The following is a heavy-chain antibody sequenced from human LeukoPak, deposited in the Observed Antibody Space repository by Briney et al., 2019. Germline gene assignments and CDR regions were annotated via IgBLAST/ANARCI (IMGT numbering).Heavy chain of an antibody. Sequence: PSETLSLTCAVSGYSTSSGYYCGWIRQPPGKGLEWIGSIYHSGSTYYNPSLKSRVTISVDTSKNQFSLKLSSVTAADTAVYYCASVGIAARPGAFDIWGQGTMVTVSS. J-gene: IGHJ3*02. D-gene: IGHD6-6*01. CDR3: ASVGIAARPGAFDI. V-gene: IGHV4-38-2*01. CDR1: GYSTSSGYY. CDR2: IYHSGST.